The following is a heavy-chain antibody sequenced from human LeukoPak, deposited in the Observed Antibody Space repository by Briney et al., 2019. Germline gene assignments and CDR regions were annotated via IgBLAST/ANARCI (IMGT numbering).Heavy chain of an antibody. CDR2: TKDDGSQK. CDR1: GFTLGSYW. J-gene: IGHJ3*01. CDR3: AKYILYHGAFDV. V-gene: IGHV3-7*01. D-gene: IGHD2-8*01. Sequence: GGSLRLSCAAPGFTLGSYWMAWVRQAPGKELEWVATTKDDGSQKYYVDSVKGRFTISRDNAKNSLYLQMNSLEAEDTAVYYSAKYILYHGAFDVWGQGTMVTVSS.